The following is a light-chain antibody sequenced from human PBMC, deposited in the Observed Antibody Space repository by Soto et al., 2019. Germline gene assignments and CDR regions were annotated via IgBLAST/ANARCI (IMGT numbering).Light chain of an antibody. J-gene: IGKJ4*01. CDR1: QSVGSY. CDR3: QQRSNWPSLT. Sequence: EIVLIQSPSIMSLSPGERAITSCRASQSVGSYLAWYQHKPGQAPRLLISDASNRATGIPARFSGSGSETDFTLTISSLEPEDSAVHYCQQRSNWPSLTFGGGTKVDIK. CDR2: DAS. V-gene: IGKV3-11*01.